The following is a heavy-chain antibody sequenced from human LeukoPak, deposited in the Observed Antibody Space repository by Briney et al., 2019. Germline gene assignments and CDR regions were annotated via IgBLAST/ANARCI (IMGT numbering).Heavy chain of an antibody. D-gene: IGHD2-8*01. CDR2: INQDVSRI. J-gene: IGHJ4*02. V-gene: IGHV3-7*01. CDR1: GYDSSVYW. Sequence: RGSLRLSCVGPGYDSSVYWMAWVRQGPGGGVGWVASINQDVSRIHYVDSVKGRFTISRDNAKSSLFLQMTSLRVEDTAVYYCARLKDDVTKFDYWGQGTLVTVSS. CDR3: ARLKDDVTKFDY.